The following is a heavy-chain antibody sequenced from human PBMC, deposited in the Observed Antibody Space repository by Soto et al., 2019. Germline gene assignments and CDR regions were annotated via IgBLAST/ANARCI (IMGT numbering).Heavy chain of an antibody. CDR2: IYWNDDD. J-gene: IGHJ4*02. CDR1: GFSLTSSGVG. CDR3: AHRPGGSGFRYYFDY. Sequence: SGPTLVNPTQTLTLTCSFSGFSLTSSGVGVGWFRQPPGKALEWLGLIYWNDDDRYRASLHSRLTITKDTSKNQVVLTMTNMDPEDTATYYCAHRPGGSGFRYYFDYWDQGTLVTVS. D-gene: IGHD6-19*01. V-gene: IGHV2-5*01.